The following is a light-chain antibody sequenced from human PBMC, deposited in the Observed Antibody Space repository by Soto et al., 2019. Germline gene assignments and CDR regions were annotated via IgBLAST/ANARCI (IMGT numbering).Light chain of an antibody. CDR3: SSYTSSTAHV. J-gene: IGLJ1*01. Sequence: QSFLTQPASVSGAPGQSITISCTGTSSDVGGYNYVSWYQLHPGKAPKVMVYEVSNRPSGVSNRFSGSKSGHTASLTISGLQAEEEADSYRSSYTSSTAHVFGTGTKVTVL. CDR2: EVS. CDR1: SSDVGGYNY. V-gene: IGLV2-14*01.